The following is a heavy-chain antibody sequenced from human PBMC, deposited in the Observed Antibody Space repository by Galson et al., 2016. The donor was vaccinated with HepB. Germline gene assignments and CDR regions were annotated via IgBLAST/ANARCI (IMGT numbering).Heavy chain of an antibody. CDR2: VLASGLST. J-gene: IGHJ4*02. Sequence: SLRLSCAASGFTFRGYAMSWIRQPLGKGLEWVSAVLASGLSTYYAASVRGRFTISRDNSKNTLSLQMDSLRAEDTAVYYCAKGSSGYYYVSDHWGQGTLVTVSS. CDR3: AKGSSGYYYVSDH. CDR1: GFTFRGYA. V-gene: IGHV3-23*01. D-gene: IGHD3-22*01.